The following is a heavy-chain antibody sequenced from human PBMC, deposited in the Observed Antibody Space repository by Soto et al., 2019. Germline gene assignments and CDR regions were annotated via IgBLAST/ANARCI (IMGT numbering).Heavy chain of an antibody. V-gene: IGHV1-18*01. J-gene: IGHJ5*02. D-gene: IGHD2-2*01. CDR3: ARVVPGAEAWFGP. CDR1: GYTFSNYG. CDR2: IRLYSDGT. Sequence: QVQLVQSGGEVKRPGASVKVSCKTSGYTFSNYGITWVRQAPGQPLEWLGRIRLYSDGTNYAQKFQGRVSMTTDTASPTAYMELRSLRSDDTAVYCCARVVPGAEAWFGPWGQGTLVTVSS.